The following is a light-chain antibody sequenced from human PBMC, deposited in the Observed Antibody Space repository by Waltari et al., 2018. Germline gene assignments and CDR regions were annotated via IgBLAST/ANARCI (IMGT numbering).Light chain of an antibody. V-gene: IGLV2-8*01. CDR1: SSDVGRYNY. J-gene: IGLJ2*01. Sequence: QSALTQPPSASGSPGQSVTISCTGTSSDVGRYNYVSWYQQHPGKAPKLMIYEVSKRPSGVPDRFSGSKSGNTASLTVSGLQAEDEADYYCSSYAGRNNIVLFGGGTKLTVL. CDR2: EVS. CDR3: SSYAGRNNIVL.